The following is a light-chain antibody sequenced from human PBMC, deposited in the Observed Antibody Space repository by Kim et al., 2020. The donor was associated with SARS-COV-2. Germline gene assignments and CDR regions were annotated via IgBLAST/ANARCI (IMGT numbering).Light chain of an antibody. CDR3: HSQDINGNRVL. CDR1: TLRTYY. J-gene: IGLJ2*01. CDR2: GKN. Sequence: SSELTQDPAVSVALGQTVSMSCQGDTLRTYYASLYHHKPGQAPKLLISGKNNRPSGIANRFSGSISGRTAFLTTTTTQAEAEADYYCHSQDINGNRVLFG. V-gene: IGLV3-19*01.